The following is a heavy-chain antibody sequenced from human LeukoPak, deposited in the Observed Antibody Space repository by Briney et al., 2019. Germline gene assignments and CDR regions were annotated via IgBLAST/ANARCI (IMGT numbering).Heavy chain of an antibody. J-gene: IGHJ3*02. CDR1: GYTFTGYY. D-gene: IGHD4-23*01. V-gene: IGHV1-2*02. CDR2: INPNSGGT. CDR3: ARMSSVVTRGGAFDI. Sequence: ASVKVSCKASGYTFTGYYMHWVRRAPGQGLEWMGLINPNSGGTNYAQKFQGRVTMTRDTSISTAYMELSRLRSDDTAVYYCARMSSVVTRGGAFDIWGQGTMVTVSS.